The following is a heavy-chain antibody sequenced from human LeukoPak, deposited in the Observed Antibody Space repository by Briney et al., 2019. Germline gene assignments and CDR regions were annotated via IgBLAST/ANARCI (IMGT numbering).Heavy chain of an antibody. V-gene: IGHV1-2*02. CDR1: GYTFTGYY. D-gene: IGHD6-19*01. CDR3: ANRYSSGWYGVTYYYYGMDV. Sequence: ASVKVPCKASGYTFTGYYMHWVRQAPGQGLEWMGWINPNSGGTNYARKFQGRVTMTRDTSISTAYMELSRLRSDDTAVYYCANRYSSGWYGVTYYYYGMDVWGQGTTVTVSS. J-gene: IGHJ6*02. CDR2: INPNSGGT.